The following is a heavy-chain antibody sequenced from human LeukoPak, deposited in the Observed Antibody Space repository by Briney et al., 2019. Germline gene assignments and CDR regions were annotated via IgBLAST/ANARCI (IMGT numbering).Heavy chain of an antibody. J-gene: IGHJ4*02. CDR3: ARAVYDTSGYYIDY. Sequence: SETLSLTCTVSGGSLSTYSWTWIRQPAGKGLEWIGRIYASGGTTHTPSLKSRVTMSVDTSKSQFSLKLSSVTAADTAVYYCARAVYDTSGYYIDYWGQGTLVTVSS. CDR2: IYASGGT. CDR1: GGSLSTYS. D-gene: IGHD3-22*01. V-gene: IGHV4-4*07.